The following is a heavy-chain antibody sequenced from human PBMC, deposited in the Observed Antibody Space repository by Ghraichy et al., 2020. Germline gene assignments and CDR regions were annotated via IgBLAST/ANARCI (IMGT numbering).Heavy chain of an antibody. D-gene: IGHD6-13*01. V-gene: IGHV4-34*01. Sequence: SETLSLTCAVYGGSFSAYYWSWVRQPPGKGLEWIGEINHSGSTNYNPSLKSRVTISVDTSKNQFSLKLSSVTAADTAVYYCARTNWRGEAAAGSQAPNNWFDSWGQGTLVTVSS. CDR3: ARTNWRGEAAAGSQAPNNWFDS. J-gene: IGHJ5*01. CDR2: INHSGST. CDR1: GGSFSAYY.